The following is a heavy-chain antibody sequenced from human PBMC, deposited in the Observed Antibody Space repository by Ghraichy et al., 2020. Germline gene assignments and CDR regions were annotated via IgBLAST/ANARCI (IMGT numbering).Heavy chain of an antibody. V-gene: IGHV3-15*01. D-gene: IGHD3-10*01. CDR3: SRAVRKNYYYYYVVDV. J-gene: IGHJ6*02. Sequence: GGSLRLSCAASGFTFNNAWMNWVRQAPGKGLEWVGRIRSKSDGGTIDYAAPVKGRFTISRDDSKNTVYLQMNSLKTEDTAIYYCSRAVRKNYYYYYVVDVWGQGTTVTVSS. CDR1: GFTFNNAW. CDR2: IRSKSDGGTI.